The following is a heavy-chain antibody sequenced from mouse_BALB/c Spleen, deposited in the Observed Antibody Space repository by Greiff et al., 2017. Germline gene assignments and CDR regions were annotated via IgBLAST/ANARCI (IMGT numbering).Heavy chain of an antibody. CDR1: GYTFTSYW. V-gene: IGHV1-69*02. J-gene: IGHJ2*01. Sequence: QVQLKQPGAELVRPGASVKLSCKASGYTFTSYWINWVKQRPGQGLEWIGNIYPSDSYTNYNQKFKDKATLTVDKSSSTAYMQLSSPTSEDSAVYYCTRDLYYFDYWGQGTTLTVSS. CDR2: IYPSDSYT. CDR3: TRDLYYFDY.